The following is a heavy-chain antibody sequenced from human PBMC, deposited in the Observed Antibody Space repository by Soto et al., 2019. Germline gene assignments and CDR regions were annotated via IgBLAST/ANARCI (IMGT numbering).Heavy chain of an antibody. V-gene: IGHV1-8*01. J-gene: IGHJ6*02. Sequence: VASVKVSCKASGYTFTSYDINWVRLVTGQGLEWMGWMNPNTGHTGYAQRFQGRVTMTRSTSISTAYMELSGLRSEDTAVYYCARAKDDYGVSPNSYYYYYGMDVWGQGTTVTVSS. CDR3: ARAKDDYGVSPNSYYYYYGMDV. D-gene: IGHD4-17*01. CDR2: MNPNTGHT. CDR1: GYTFTSYD.